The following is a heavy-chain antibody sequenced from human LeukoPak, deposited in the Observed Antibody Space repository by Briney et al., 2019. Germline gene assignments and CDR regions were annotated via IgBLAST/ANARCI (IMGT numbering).Heavy chain of an antibody. J-gene: IGHJ4*02. CDR3: AREWRGAFDY. Sequence: GGSLRLSCAASGFIFTSYGMHWVRQAPGKGLEWVTIISYDGSNKYYADSVKGRFTISRDNSQNTLYLQMNSLRAEDTAVYYCAREWRGAFDYWGQGTLVTVSS. D-gene: IGHD4/OR15-4a*01. CDR2: ISYDGSNK. CDR1: GFIFTSYG. V-gene: IGHV3-30*03.